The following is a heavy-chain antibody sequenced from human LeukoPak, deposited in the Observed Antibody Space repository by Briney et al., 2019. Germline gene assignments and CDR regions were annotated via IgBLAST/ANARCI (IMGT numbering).Heavy chain of an antibody. V-gene: IGHV1-18*01. CDR1: GYTFTSYG. Sequence: GASVKVSCKASGYTFTSYGISWVRQAPGQGLEWMGWISAYNGNTNYAQKLQGRVTMTEDTSTDTAYMELSSLRSEDTAVYYCATDHPAPGYWGQGTLVTVSS. D-gene: IGHD2-2*01. CDR3: ATDHPAPGY. J-gene: IGHJ4*02. CDR2: ISAYNGNT.